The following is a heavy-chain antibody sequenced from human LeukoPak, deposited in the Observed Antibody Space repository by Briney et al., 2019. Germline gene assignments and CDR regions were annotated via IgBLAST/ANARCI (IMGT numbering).Heavy chain of an antibody. V-gene: IGHV5-51*01. J-gene: IGHJ4*02. CDR3: ARWRDYFDY. Sequence: PGESLKISCKGSGYTFTNYWIGWVRHMPGKGLEWMGLIFPGDSDTRYSPSFQGQVTISADKSISTAYLQWSSLKASDTAMYYCARWRDYFDYWGQGTLVTVSS. CDR1: GYTFTNYW. CDR2: IFPGDSDT.